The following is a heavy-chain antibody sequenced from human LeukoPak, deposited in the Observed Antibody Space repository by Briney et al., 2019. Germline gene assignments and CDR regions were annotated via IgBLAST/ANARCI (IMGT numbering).Heavy chain of an antibody. Sequence: GASVKVSCKASGYTFTGYYMHWVRQAPGQGLEWMGWIGVYNGNTSKAQNLQGRVTMTTDPSTSTAYLELRSLRSDDTAVYYCARDQWILRGSYWFDFWGQGTLVTVTS. CDR2: IGVYNGNT. CDR3: ARDQWILRGSYWFDF. J-gene: IGHJ4*02. CDR1: GYTFTGYY. V-gene: IGHV1-18*04. D-gene: IGHD1-26*01.